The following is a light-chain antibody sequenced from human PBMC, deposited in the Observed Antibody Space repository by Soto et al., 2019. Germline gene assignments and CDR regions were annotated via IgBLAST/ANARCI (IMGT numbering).Light chain of an antibody. V-gene: IGLV2-14*01. J-gene: IGLJ1*01. CDR2: DVS. Sequence: QSALTQPASVSGSPGQSITISCTGTSSDVGGYNYVSWYQQHPGKAPKLMIYDVSNRPSGVSNRFSGSESGNTASLTISGLQAEDEADYYCSSYRSSSTLGVFGTGTKLTVL. CDR3: SSYRSSSTLGV. CDR1: SSDVGGYNY.